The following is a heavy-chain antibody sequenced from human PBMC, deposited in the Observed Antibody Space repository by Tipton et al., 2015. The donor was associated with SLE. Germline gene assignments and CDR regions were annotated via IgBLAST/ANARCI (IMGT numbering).Heavy chain of an antibody. CDR3: AKVSGSYYFSYYDAFDI. CDR1: GFIFDDFG. Sequence: SLRLSCGASGFIFDDFGMGWARRVPGKGLDWVCSIKWNGGSTNCADSVKGRFTISRDNAKSSLYLQMDSLRAEDTALHYCAKVSGSYYFSYYDAFDIWGQGTLISVSS. J-gene: IGHJ3*02. D-gene: IGHD1-26*01. CDR2: IKWNGGST. V-gene: IGHV3-20*04.